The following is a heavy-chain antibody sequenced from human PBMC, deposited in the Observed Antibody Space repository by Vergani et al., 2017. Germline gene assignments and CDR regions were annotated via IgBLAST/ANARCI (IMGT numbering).Heavy chain of an antibody. J-gene: IGHJ4*02. CDR3: TTAAQEVTRRAMGY. V-gene: IGHV3-15*01. Sequence: EVQLVESGGGLVKPGGSLRLSCAASGFDFNKAWMSWVRQAPGKGLEWVGRINSKGNGGTTDFAAPVQGRFTISRDDSKNTLYLQMKSLKTEDTGVYYCTTAAQEVTRRAMGYWGQGTLVIVSP. CDR2: INSKGNGGTT. D-gene: IGHD2-2*01. CDR1: GFDFNKAW.